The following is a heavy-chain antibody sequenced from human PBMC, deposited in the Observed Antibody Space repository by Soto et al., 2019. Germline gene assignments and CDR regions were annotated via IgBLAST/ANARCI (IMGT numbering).Heavy chain of an antibody. Sequence: PEGALRLSCGASGFTCRSYDMHWVRRTPGKGLEWGAVISYDGSNKHYADSVKGRFSISRDNAKNMLYLQMDSLSSEDTAVYYCVRSMIIVVRLIGIDYWRQGTLVTVSS. J-gene: IGHJ4*02. CDR2: ISYDGSNK. CDR3: VRSMIIVVRLIGIDY. V-gene: IGHV3-30-3*01. CDR1: GFTCRSYD. D-gene: IGHD3-22*01.